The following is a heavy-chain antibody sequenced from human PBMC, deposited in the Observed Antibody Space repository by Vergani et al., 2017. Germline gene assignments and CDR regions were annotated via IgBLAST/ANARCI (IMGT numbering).Heavy chain of an antibody. D-gene: IGHD5-24*01. V-gene: IGHV3-21*01. J-gene: IGHJ6*03. CDR1: GFTFSSYS. CDR3: ARDRQLNYYYYYYMDV. CDR2: ISSSSSYI. Sequence: EVQLVESGGGLVQPGGSLRLSCAASGFTFSSYSMNWVRQAPGKGLEWVSSISSSSSYIYYADSVKGRFTISRDNAKNSLYLQMNSLRAEDTAVYYCARDRQLNYYYYYYMDVWGKGTTVTVSS.